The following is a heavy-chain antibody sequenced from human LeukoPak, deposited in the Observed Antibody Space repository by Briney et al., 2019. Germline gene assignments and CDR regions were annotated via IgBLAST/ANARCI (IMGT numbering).Heavy chain of an antibody. V-gene: IGHV4-59*01. CDR2: IYYSGST. J-gene: IGHJ3*02. CDR3: ATGTLAAGNAFDI. D-gene: IGHD6-13*01. Sequence: SETLSLTCTVSGSSISSYYWSWIRQPPGKGLEWIGYIYYSGSTNYNPSLKSRVTISVDTSKNQFSLKLSSVTAADTAVYYCATGTLAAGNAFDIWGQGTMVTVSS. CDR1: GSSISSYY.